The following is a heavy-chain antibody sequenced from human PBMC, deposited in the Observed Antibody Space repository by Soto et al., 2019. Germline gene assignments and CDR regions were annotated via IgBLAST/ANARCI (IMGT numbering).Heavy chain of an antibody. Sequence: GSLRLSCAASGFTFSSHAMSWVRQAPGKGLEWVSAISGSGGSTYYADSVKGRFTISRDNSKNTLYLQMNSLRAEDTAVYYCAKDNDWRCSSTSCYSWFDPWGQGTLVTVS. CDR1: GFTFSSHA. CDR3: AKDNDWRCSSTSCYSWFDP. D-gene: IGHD2-2*01. J-gene: IGHJ5*02. CDR2: ISGSGGST. V-gene: IGHV3-23*01.